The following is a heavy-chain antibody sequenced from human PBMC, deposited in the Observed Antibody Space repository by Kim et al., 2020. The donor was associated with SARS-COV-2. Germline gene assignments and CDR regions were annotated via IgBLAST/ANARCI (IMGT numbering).Heavy chain of an antibody. Sequence: GGSLRLSCAASGFTFSSYAMHWVRQAPGKGLEWVAVISYDGSNKYYADSVKGRFTISRDNSKNTLYLQMNSLRSDDTAVYYCARDYFNDCSLWFGEIYVPYGMDVWGQGTTVTLSS. CDR3: ARDYFNDCSLWFGEIYVPYGMDV. CDR1: GFTFSSYA. D-gene: IGHD3-10*01. J-gene: IGHJ6*02. CDR2: ISYDGSNK. V-gene: IGHV3-30*04.